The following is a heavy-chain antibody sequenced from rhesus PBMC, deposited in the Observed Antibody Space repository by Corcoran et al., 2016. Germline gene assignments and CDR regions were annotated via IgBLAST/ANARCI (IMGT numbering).Heavy chain of an antibody. Sequence: QVQLVQSGAEVKQPGASVKVSCQASGYPFTTHALNWVRQAHGQRLEWMGWINTDTGNPTYAQGFKERLTFSVDTSITTAYLQISNLNPEDTAVYYCARSHFAPGFDYWGQGVLITVSS. CDR2: INTDTGNP. D-gene: IGHD3S6*01. J-gene: IGHJ4*01. V-gene: IGHV7-114*01. CDR1: GYPFTTHA. CDR3: ARSHFAPGFDY.